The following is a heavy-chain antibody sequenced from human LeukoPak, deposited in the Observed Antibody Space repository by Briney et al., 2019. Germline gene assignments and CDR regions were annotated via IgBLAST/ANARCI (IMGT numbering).Heavy chain of an antibody. Sequence: SETLSLTCTVSGGSTTMYYWTWIRQPPGKGLEWIGYVDHTGSTKFNPSLNGRVSISRDTSNNFFSLRLRSVTAADTAVYFCARGRVSSSTWYSTYYYFFYMDFWGKGTTVTVSS. J-gene: IGHJ6*03. CDR1: GGSTTMYY. CDR3: ARGRVSSSTWYSTYYYFFYMDF. D-gene: IGHD4-11*01. V-gene: IGHV4-59*01. CDR2: VDHTGST.